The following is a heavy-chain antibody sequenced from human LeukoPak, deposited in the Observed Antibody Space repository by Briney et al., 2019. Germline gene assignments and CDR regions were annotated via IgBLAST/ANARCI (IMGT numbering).Heavy chain of an antibody. D-gene: IGHD3-10*01. CDR1: GFTVSSNY. V-gene: IGHV3-66*01. CDR3: ARGVYGSGSSFDY. Sequence: GGSLRLSCAASGFTVSSNYMSWVRQAPGKGLEWVSVIYSSGSTYYADSVKGRFTISRDNSKNTWYLQMNSLRAEDTAVYYCARGVYGSGSSFDYWGQGNLVTVS. J-gene: IGHJ4*02. CDR2: IYSSGST.